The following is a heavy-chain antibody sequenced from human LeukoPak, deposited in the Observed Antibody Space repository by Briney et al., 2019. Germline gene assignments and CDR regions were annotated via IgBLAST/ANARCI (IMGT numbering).Heavy chain of an antibody. D-gene: IGHD3-22*01. Sequence: SETLSLTCTVPGGSISSYYWSWIRQAPGKGLEWIGYIYYSGSTNYNPSLKSRVTISVDTSKNQFSLKLSSVTAADTAVYYCARHERESSGWKYFDYWGQGTLVTVSS. CDR3: ARHERESSGWKYFDY. J-gene: IGHJ4*02. V-gene: IGHV4-59*08. CDR2: IYYSGST. CDR1: GGSISSYY.